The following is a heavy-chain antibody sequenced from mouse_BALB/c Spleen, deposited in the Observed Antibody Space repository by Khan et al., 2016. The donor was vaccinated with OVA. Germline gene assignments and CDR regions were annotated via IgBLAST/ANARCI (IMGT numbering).Heavy chain of an antibody. V-gene: IGHV2-9-2*01. Sequence: QVQLKESGPGLVAPSQSLSITCTVSGFSLTSYDISWIRQPPGKGLEWLGVIWTGGGTNYNSAFMSGLSISKDNSKSQVFLKMNSLQNDDTAMYYCVRRGNYYGSFYWYFDVWGAGTTVTVSS. CDR2: IWTGGGT. CDR1: GFSLTSYD. J-gene: IGHJ1*01. D-gene: IGHD1-1*01. CDR3: VRRGNYYGSFYWYFDV.